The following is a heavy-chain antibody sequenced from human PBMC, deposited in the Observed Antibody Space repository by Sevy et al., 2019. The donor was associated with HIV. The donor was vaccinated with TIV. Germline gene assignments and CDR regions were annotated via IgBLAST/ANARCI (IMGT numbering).Heavy chain of an antibody. CDR2: IYYSGST. CDR1: GGSISSSSYY. J-gene: IGHJ5*02. CDR3: ARQRWPIVVVPAAMMGWFDP. D-gene: IGHD2-2*01. V-gene: IGHV4-39*01. Sequence: SETLSLTCTVSGGSISSSSYYWGWIRQPPGKGLEWIGSIYYSGSTYYNPSLKSRVTISVETSKNQFSLKLSSVTAADTAVYYCARQRWPIVVVPAAMMGWFDPWGQGTLVTVSS.